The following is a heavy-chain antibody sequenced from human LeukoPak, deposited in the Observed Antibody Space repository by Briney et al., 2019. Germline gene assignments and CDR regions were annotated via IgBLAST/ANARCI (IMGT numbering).Heavy chain of an antibody. CDR1: GGSFSGYY. CDR2: INHSGST. CDR3: ARGPNRYCSGGSCYSGGGY. Sequence: SETLSLTCAVYGGSFSGYYWSWIRQPPGKELEWIGEINHSGSTNYNPSLKSRVTISVDTSKNQFSLKLSSVTAADTAVYYCARGPNRYCSGGSCYSGGGYWGQGTLVTVSS. J-gene: IGHJ4*02. V-gene: IGHV4-34*01. D-gene: IGHD2-15*01.